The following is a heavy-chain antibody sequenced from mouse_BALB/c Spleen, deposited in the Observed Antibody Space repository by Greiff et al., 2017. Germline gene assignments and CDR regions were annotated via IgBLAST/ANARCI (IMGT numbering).Heavy chain of an antibody. J-gene: IGHJ4*01. CDR2: IDPANGNT. D-gene: IGHD1-1*02. V-gene: IGHV14-3*02. CDR1: GFNIKDTY. CDR3: ARVGNYAMDY. Sequence: VQLQQSGAELVKPGASVKLSCTASGFNIKDTYMHWVKQRPEQGLEWIGRIDPANGNTKYDPKFQGKATITADTSSNTAYLQLNSLTSEHTAVYYCARVGNYAMDYWGQGTSVTVSS.